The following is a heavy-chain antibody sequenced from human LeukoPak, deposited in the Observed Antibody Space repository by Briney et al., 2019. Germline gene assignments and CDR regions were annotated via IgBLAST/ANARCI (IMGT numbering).Heavy chain of an antibody. J-gene: IGHJ5*02. CDR3: ARVPSKWDNWFDP. CDR2: INHSGST. V-gene: IGHV4-34*01. Sequence: SETLSLTCAVYGGSFSGYYWSWIRQPPGKGLEWIGEINHSGSTNYNPSLKSRVTISVDNSKNQFSLRLSSVTAADTATYYCARVPSKWDNWFDPWGQGTLVTVSS. D-gene: IGHD1-26*01. CDR1: GGSFSGYY.